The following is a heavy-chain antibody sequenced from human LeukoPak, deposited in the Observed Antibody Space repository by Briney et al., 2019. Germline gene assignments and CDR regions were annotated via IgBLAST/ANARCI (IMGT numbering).Heavy chain of an antibody. CDR1: GGSISSSSYY. J-gene: IGHJ4*02. V-gene: IGHV4-39*07. CDR3: ATGGVVITWEFDY. D-gene: IGHD3-22*01. CDR2: IYYSGST. Sequence: SETLSLTYTVSGGSISSSSYYWGWIRQPPGKGLEWIGSIYYSGSTYYNPSLKSRVTISVDTSKNQFSLKLSSVTAADTAVYYCATGGVVITWEFDYWGQGTLVTVSS.